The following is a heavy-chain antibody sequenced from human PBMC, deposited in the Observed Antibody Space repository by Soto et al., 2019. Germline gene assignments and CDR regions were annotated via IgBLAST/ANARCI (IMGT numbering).Heavy chain of an antibody. CDR1: GYTLTELS. J-gene: IGHJ3*02. Sequence: GASVKVSCKVSGYTLTELSMHWVRQAPGKGLEWMGGFDPEDGETIYAQKFQGRVTMTEDTSTDTAYMELSSLRSEDTAVYYCATVQRFGELLYLRYVTAFDIWGQGTMVTVSS. CDR3: ATVQRFGELLYLRYVTAFDI. CDR2: FDPEDGET. D-gene: IGHD3-10*01. V-gene: IGHV1-24*01.